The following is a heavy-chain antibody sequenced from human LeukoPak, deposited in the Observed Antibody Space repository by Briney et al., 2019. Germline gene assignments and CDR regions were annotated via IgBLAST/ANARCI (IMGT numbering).Heavy chain of an antibody. V-gene: IGHV4-59*01. Sequence: PSETLSLTCNGSGGSISSYYWSWIRQPPGNGLEWIGYIYYSGSTNYNPSLKSRVTISVDTSKNQFSLKLSSVTAADTAVYYCARSDSWELNFDYWGQGTLVTVSS. CDR3: ARSDSWELNFDY. J-gene: IGHJ4*02. CDR2: IYYSGST. CDR1: GGSISSYY. D-gene: IGHD1-26*01.